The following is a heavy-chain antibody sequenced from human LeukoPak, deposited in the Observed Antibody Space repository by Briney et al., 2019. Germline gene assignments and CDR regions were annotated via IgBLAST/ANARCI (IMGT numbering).Heavy chain of an antibody. Sequence: GSLRLSCAASGFTFSDYYMSWIRQPAGKGLEWIGRIYTSGSTNYNPSLKSRVTMSVDTSKNQFSLKLSSVTAADTAVYYCASESLYMDVWGKGTTVTVSS. V-gene: IGHV4-4*07. J-gene: IGHJ6*03. CDR2: IYTSGST. CDR1: GFTFSDYY. CDR3: ASESLYMDV.